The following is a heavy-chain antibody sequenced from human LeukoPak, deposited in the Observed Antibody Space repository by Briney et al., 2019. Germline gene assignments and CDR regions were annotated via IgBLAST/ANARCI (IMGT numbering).Heavy chain of an antibody. CDR1: GYTFTSYG. D-gene: IGHD3-3*01. V-gene: IGHV1-18*01. CDR2: ISAYNGNT. Sequence: ASVKVSCKASGYTFTSYGISWVRQAPGQGLEWMGWISAYNGNTNYAQKLQGRVTMTTDTSTSTAYMELRSLRSDDTALYYCARERVFDTILDSPWFDPWGQGTLVTVSS. CDR3: ARERVFDTILDSPWFDP. J-gene: IGHJ5*02.